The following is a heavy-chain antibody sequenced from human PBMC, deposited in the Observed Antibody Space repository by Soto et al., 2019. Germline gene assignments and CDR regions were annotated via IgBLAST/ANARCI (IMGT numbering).Heavy chain of an antibody. CDR2: IIPIFGTA. CDR1: GGTFSSYA. Sequence: SVKVSCKASGGTFSSYAISWVRQAPGQGLEWMGGIIPIFGTANYAQKFQGRVTITADESTSTAYMELSSLRSEDTAVYYCARVSAAAGDYYYYGMDVWGQGTTVTVSS. CDR3: ARVSAAAGDYYYYGMDV. J-gene: IGHJ6*02. D-gene: IGHD6-13*01. V-gene: IGHV1-69*13.